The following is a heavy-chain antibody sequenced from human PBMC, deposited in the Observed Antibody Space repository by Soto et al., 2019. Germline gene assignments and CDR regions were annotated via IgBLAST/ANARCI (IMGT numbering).Heavy chain of an antibody. Sequence: GGSLRLCCAASGFTFSSYAMSWVRQAPGKGLEWVSSFSGSGDNTDYADSVKGRFTISRDNSKNTLYMQMNSLRAEDTAVYYCAKDRYDILTGYPIQYGMDVWGQGTTVTVSS. CDR3: AKDRYDILTGYPIQYGMDV. CDR2: FSGSGDNT. V-gene: IGHV3-23*01. CDR1: GFTFSSYA. J-gene: IGHJ6*02. D-gene: IGHD3-9*01.